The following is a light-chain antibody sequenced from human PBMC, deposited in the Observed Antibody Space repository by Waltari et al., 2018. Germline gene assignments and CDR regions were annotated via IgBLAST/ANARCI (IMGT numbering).Light chain of an antibody. CDR2: GAS. V-gene: IGKV3-20*01. CDR1: QSVSRF. J-gene: IGKJ1*01. CDR3: QKYDRLPAT. Sequence: DIVLTQSPGTLSLSPGERGTISCRASQSVSRFLAWYQQKPGQAPRLLIYGASTRATGIPERFSGSGSGTDFSLTISRLEPEDFAVYYCQKYDRLPATFGQGTKVEIK.